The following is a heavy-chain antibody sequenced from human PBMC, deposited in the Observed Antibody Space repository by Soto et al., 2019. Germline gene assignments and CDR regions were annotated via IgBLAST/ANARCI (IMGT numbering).Heavy chain of an antibody. J-gene: IGHJ4*02. CDR3: ARGLRYGSGSYYRFGPYFDY. D-gene: IGHD3-10*01. V-gene: IGHV4-59*01. CDR1: GGSISSYY. Sequence: SETLSLTCSVSGGSISSYYWSWIRQPPGKGLEWVGYIYYSGSTNYNPSLKSRVTISVDTSKNQFSLKLSSVTAADTAVYYCARGLRYGSGSYYRFGPYFDYWGQGTLVTVSS. CDR2: IYYSGST.